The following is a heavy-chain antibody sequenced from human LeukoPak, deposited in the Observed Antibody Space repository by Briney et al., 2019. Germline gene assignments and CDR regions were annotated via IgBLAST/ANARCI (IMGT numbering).Heavy chain of an antibody. J-gene: IGHJ5*02. V-gene: IGHV5-51*01. CDR2: IYPGDSDT. CDR3: ARRGGAAAYCGGDCYNWFDP. CDR1: GYSFTSYW. Sequence: GKSLKISCKGSGYSFTSYWIGWVRQMPGKGLEWMGIIYPGDSDTRYSPSFQGQVTISADKSISTAYLQWSSLKASDTAMYYCARRGGAAAYCGGDCYNWFDPWGQGTLVTVSS. D-gene: IGHD2-21*02.